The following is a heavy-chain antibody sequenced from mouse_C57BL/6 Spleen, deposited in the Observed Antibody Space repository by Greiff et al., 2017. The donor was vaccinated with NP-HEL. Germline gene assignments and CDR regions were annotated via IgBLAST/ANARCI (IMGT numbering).Heavy chain of an antibody. V-gene: IGHV1-18*01. Sequence: VQLQQSGPELVKPGASVKIPCKASGYTFTDYNMDWVKQSHGKSLEWIGDINPNNGGTIYNQKFKGKATLTVDKSSSTAYMELRSLTSEDTAVYYCARTYYYGSSYPYWYFDVWGTGTTVTVSS. CDR1: GYTFTDYN. CDR2: INPNNGGT. CDR3: ARTYYYGSSYPYWYFDV. D-gene: IGHD1-1*01. J-gene: IGHJ1*03.